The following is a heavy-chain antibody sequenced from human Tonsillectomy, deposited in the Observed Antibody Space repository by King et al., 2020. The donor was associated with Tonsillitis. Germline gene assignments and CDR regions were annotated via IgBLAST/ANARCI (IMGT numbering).Heavy chain of an antibody. D-gene: IGHD3-16*02. CDR1: GFTFSSYD. CDR3: AKEGSGDIWGNYRVGAFDY. J-gene: IGHJ4*02. Sequence: VQLVESGGGVVQPGGSLRLSCVASGFTFSSYDSHWVRQAPGKGLEGVAFIRYDGNYIYYADSVKGRFAISRDNSKNTLYLQMNRLRIEDTAVYYCAKEGSGDIWGNYRVGAFDYWGQGTLVTVSS. CDR2: IRYDGNYI. V-gene: IGHV3-30*02.